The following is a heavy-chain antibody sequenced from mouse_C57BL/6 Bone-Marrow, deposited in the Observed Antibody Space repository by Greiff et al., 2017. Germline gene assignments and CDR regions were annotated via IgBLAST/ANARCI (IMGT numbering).Heavy chain of an antibody. CDR3: AKRLGNYAMDY. CDR1: GFSLTSYG. V-gene: IGHV2-9*01. Sequence: VNVVESGPGLVAPSQSLSITCTVSGFSLTSYGVDWVRQPPGKGLEWLGVIWGGGSTNYNSALMSRLSISKDNSKSQVFLKMSRLQTDDTAMYYCAKRLGNYAMDYWGQGTSVTVSA. CDR2: IWGGGST. J-gene: IGHJ4*01. D-gene: IGHD4-1*01.